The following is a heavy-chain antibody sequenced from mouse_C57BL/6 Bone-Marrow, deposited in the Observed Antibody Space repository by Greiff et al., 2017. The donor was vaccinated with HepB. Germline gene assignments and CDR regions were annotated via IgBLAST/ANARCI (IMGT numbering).Heavy chain of an antibody. J-gene: IGHJ3*01. Sequence: VQLQQSGTVLARPGASVKMSCKTSGYTFTSYWMHWVKQRPGQGLEWIGAIYPGNSDTSYNQKFKGKAKLTAVTSASTAYMELSSLTNEDSAVYYCTRAIYYDYEAWFAYWGQGTLVTVSA. CDR3: TRAIYYDYEAWFAY. D-gene: IGHD2-4*01. CDR1: GYTFTSYW. CDR2: IYPGNSDT. V-gene: IGHV1-5*01.